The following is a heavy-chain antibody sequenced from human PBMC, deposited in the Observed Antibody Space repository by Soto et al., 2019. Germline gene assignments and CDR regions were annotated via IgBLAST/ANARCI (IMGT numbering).Heavy chain of an antibody. CDR3: VREGRSSTSCNTGCAFDI. J-gene: IGHJ3*02. V-gene: IGHV3-11*01. Sequence: LRLSCAASGFTSWDYHMSWIRQAPGKGLEWVSYISRSGSPIYYADSVKGRFTISRDNAENSLYLQMNSLRAEDTAVYYCVREGRSSTSCNTGCAFDIWGQGTMVTVSS. D-gene: IGHD2-2*02. CDR1: GFTSWDYH. CDR2: ISRSGSPI.